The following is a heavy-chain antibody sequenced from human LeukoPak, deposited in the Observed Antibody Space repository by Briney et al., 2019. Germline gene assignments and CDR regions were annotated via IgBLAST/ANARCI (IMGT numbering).Heavy chain of an antibody. V-gene: IGHV3-23*01. CDR3: ATNYDFWSGFDY. CDR1: GFTFSSYA. J-gene: IGHJ4*02. CDR2: ISGSSGST. D-gene: IGHD3-3*01. Sequence: GGSLRLSCAASGFTFSSYAMSWVRQAPGKGLEWVSAISGSSGSTYYADSVKGRFTISRDNSKNTLYLQMNSLRAEDTAVYYCATNYDFWSGFDYWGQGTLVTVSS.